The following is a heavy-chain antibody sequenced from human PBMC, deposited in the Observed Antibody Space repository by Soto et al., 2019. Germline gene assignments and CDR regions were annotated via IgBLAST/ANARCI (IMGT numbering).Heavy chain of an antibody. CDR1: GYTFTSYY. CDR3: ARDAVRITIFGVVPKVYYYYGMDV. Sequence: ASVKVSCKASGYTFTSYYMHWVRQAPGQGLEWMGIINPSGGSTSYAQKFQGRVTMTRDTSTSAAYMELSSLRSEDTAVYYCARDAVRITIFGVVPKVYYYYGMDVWGQGTTVTVSS. CDR2: INPSGGST. D-gene: IGHD3-3*01. V-gene: IGHV1-46*01. J-gene: IGHJ6*02.